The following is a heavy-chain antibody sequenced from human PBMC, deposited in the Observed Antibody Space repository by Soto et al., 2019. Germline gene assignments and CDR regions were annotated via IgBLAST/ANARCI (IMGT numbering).Heavy chain of an antibody. CDR2: VYYSGHT. Sequence: QVQLQESGPGLVKPSETLSLSCSVSGGSLSSYFWTWIRQTPGSGLEWIGHVYYSGHTKYNPSLTSRVTFSVDTSNNQFFLPLPSVTAAETAKYSWARASQYFGSAPFAFWGQGTLVTVSS. J-gene: IGHJ4*02. CDR3: ARASQYFGSAPFAF. V-gene: IGHV4-59*01. CDR1: GGSLSSYF. D-gene: IGHD3-10*01.